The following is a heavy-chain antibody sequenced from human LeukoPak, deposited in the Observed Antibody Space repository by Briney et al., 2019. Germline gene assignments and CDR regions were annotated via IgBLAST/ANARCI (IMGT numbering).Heavy chain of an antibody. V-gene: IGHV4-39*01. J-gene: IGHJ4*02. CDR3: ARHEGLDFWSGYYTAGFDY. CDR1: GGSISSSSYY. D-gene: IGHD3-3*01. Sequence: PSETLSLTCTVSGGSISSSSYYWGWIRQPPGKGLEWIGGIYYSGSTYYNPSRKSRVTISVDTSKNQFSLKLSSVTAADTAVYYCARHEGLDFWSGYYTAGFDYWGQGTLVTVSS. CDR2: IYYSGST.